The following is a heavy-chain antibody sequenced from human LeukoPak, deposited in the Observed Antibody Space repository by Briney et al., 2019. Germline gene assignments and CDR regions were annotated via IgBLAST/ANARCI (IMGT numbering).Heavy chain of an antibody. CDR2: MNPNSGNT. Sequence: ASVKVSCKASGFTFTTYDINWVRQATGQGLEWMGWMNPNSGNTGYAQKFQGRVTTTRNTSISTAYMELSSLRSEDTAVYYCARGPNKYDGGNSGSAWFDPWGQGTLVTVSS. CDR3: ARGPNKYDGGNSGSAWFDP. CDR1: GFTFTTYD. D-gene: IGHD4-23*01. J-gene: IGHJ5*02. V-gene: IGHV1-8*01.